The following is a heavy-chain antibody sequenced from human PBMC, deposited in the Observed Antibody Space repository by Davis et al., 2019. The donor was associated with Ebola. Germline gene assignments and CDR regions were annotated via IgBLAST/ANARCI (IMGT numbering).Heavy chain of an antibody. CDR1: GYTFTSYG. J-gene: IGHJ4*02. CDR3: ARDRGMIAAAGHFDY. CDR2: ISAYNGNT. D-gene: IGHD6-13*01. V-gene: IGHV1-18*01. Sequence: ASVKVSCKASGYTFTSYGISWVRQAPGQGLEWMGWISAYNGNTNYAQKLQGRVTMTTDTSTSTAYMELRSLRSDDTAVYYCARDRGMIAAAGHFDYWGQGNLVTVSS.